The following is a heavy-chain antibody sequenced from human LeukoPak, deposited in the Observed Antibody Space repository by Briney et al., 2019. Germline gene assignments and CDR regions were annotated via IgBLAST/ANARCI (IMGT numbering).Heavy chain of an antibody. CDR3: ARSMGYCSGGSCYIPLDY. D-gene: IGHD2-15*01. Sequence: AGESLKISCEGSGYTFTSYWIAWVRQMPGKGLEWMGIIYPGDSDTRYSPSFQGQVTISADKSISTAYLQWSSLKASDTAMYYCARSMGYCSGGSCYIPLDYWGQGTLVTVFS. CDR1: GYTFTSYW. V-gene: IGHV5-51*01. J-gene: IGHJ4*02. CDR2: IYPGDSDT.